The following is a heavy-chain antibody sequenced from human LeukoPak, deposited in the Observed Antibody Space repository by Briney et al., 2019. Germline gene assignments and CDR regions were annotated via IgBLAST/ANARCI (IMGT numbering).Heavy chain of an antibody. V-gene: IGHV1-69*13. J-gene: IGHJ6*02. D-gene: IGHD3-22*01. CDR2: IIPIFGTA. CDR3: ARRSGYYDSSGPDYYYGMDV. Sequence: ASVKVSCKASGGTFSSYAISWVRQAPGQGLEWMGGIIPIFGTANYAQKFQGRVTITADESTSTAYMELSSLRSEDTAVYYCARRSGYYDSSGPDYYYGMDVWGQGTTVTVSS. CDR1: GGTFSSYA.